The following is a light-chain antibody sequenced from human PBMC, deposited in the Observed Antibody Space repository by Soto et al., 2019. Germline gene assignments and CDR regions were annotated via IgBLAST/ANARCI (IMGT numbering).Light chain of an antibody. J-gene: IGLJ2*01. Sequence: QPVLTQPPSVSGAPGQRVTISCTGSSSNIGAGYDVHWYQQLPGTAPKLLIYRNTNRPSGVPDRFSGSKSGTSASLAIAGLQAEDEADYHCQSYDSSLSGSVVFGGGTKLTVL. V-gene: IGLV1-40*01. CDR1: SSNIGAGYD. CDR3: QSYDSSLSGSVV. CDR2: RNT.